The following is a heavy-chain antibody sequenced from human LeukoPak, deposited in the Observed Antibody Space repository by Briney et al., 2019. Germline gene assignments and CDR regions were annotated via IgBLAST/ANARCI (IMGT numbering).Heavy chain of an antibody. CDR3: ATSGYSGYDYMGLRY. Sequence: GGSLRLSCAASGFTFSSYGMHWVRQAPGKGLEWVAFIRYDGSNKYYADSVKGRFTISRDSSKNTLYLQMNSLRAEDTAVYYCATSGYSGYDYMGLRYWGQGTLVTVSS. J-gene: IGHJ4*02. CDR1: GFTFSSYG. V-gene: IGHV3-30*02. D-gene: IGHD5-12*01. CDR2: IRYDGSNK.